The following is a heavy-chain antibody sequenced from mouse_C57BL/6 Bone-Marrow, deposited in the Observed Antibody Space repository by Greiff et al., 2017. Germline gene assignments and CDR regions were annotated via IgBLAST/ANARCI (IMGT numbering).Heavy chain of an antibody. V-gene: IGHV5-9-1*02. CDR3: TRGAYYGSFYYYAMDY. D-gene: IGHD1-1*01. CDR2: ISSGGDYI. CDR1: GFTFSSYA. J-gene: IGHJ4*01. Sequence: EVNVVESGEGLVKPGGSLKLSCAASGFTFSSYAMSWVRQTPEKRLEWVAYISSGGDYIYYADTVKGRFTISRDNARNTLYLQMSSLKSEDTAMYYCTRGAYYGSFYYYAMDYWGQGTSVTVSS.